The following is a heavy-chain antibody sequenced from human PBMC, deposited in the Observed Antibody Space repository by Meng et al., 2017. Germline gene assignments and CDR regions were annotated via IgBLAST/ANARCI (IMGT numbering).Heavy chain of an antibody. Sequence: QRQRQQWGGGLLKPSEPLYLTFAVYGGAFSGYYWSWIRQPPGKGLEWIGEINHSGSTNYNPSLKSRVTISVDTSKNQFSLKLSSVTAADTAVYYCARKFTMVRGIYNWFDPWGQGTLVTVSS. CDR2: INHSGST. CDR1: GGAFSGYY. D-gene: IGHD3-10*01. V-gene: IGHV4-34*01. CDR3: ARKFTMVRGIYNWFDP. J-gene: IGHJ5*02.